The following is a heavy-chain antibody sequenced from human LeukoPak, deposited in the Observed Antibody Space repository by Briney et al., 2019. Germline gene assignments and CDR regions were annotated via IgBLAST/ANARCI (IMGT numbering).Heavy chain of an antibody. D-gene: IGHD3-10*01. V-gene: IGHV3-23*01. Sequence: GGSLRLSCAASGFTFSSYAMNWVRQAPGKGLEWVSAISGSGGSTYYADSVKVRFTISRDNSKNTLYLQMNSLRAEDTAVYYCSKAPYYVLPSFDYWGQGTLVTVSS. CDR1: GFTFSSYA. CDR3: SKAPYYVLPSFDY. J-gene: IGHJ4*02. CDR2: ISGSGGST.